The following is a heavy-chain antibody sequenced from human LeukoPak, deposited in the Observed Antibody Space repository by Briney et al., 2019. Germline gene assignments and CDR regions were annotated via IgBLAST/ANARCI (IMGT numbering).Heavy chain of an antibody. CDR1: GLTFSSYG. J-gene: IGHJ3*02. Sequence: GRSLRLSCVASGLTFSSYGMHWVRQAPGKGLEWVAVISNDGSNKYYADSVKGRFTISRDNSKNTLYLQMNSLRAEDTAVYYCAKGRSAFDIWGQGTMVTVSS. CDR2: ISNDGSNK. V-gene: IGHV3-30*18. D-gene: IGHD1-26*01. CDR3: AKGRSAFDI.